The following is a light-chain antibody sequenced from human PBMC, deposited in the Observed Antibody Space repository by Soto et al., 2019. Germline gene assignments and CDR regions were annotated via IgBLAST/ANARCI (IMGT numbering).Light chain of an antibody. Sequence: EIVLTQSPGTLSLFPGERATLSCRASQSLTTRYLAWYQQKPGQAPRLLLYGASSRATGMPHRFCGSGSGTAFTFFVSRIEPEVFAAYSCQQYGSSPTFGQRTRLEIK. J-gene: IGKJ5*01. CDR1: QSLTTRY. CDR2: GAS. V-gene: IGKV3-20*01. CDR3: QQYGSSPT.